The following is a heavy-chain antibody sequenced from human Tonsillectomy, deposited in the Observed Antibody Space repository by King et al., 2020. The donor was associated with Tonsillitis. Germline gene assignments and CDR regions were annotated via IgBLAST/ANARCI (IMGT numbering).Heavy chain of an antibody. CDR3: ARSYYYGSESYAFDI. V-gene: IGHV3-74*01. CDR1: VFTFRSYW. Sequence: VQLVESGGGLVQPGGSLRLSCEASVFTFRSYWMHWVRQAPGKGLVWVSRINSDGRSTTYADSVKGRFTISRDNAKNTLYLQMNSLRAEDTAVFYCARSYYYGSESYAFDIWGPGTMVTVSS. J-gene: IGHJ3*02. D-gene: IGHD3-10*01. CDR2: INSDGRST.